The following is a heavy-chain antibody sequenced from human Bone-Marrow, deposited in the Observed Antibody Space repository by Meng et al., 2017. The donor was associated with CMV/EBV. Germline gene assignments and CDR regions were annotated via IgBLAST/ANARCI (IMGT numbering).Heavy chain of an antibody. V-gene: IGHV6-1*01. D-gene: IGHD2-15*01. Sequence: QVQLQQSGPGLVKPSQTLSLTRAISGDSVSTNGAAWNWIRQSPSRGLEWLGRTYYRSKWKNDYAVSVKSRITVNPDTSKNQFSLQLNSVSPDDTAVYYCARSYCSGGNCYQFDFWGQGSLVTVSS. CDR3: ARSYCSGGNCYQFDF. CDR2: TYYRSKWKN. CDR1: GDSVSTNGAA. J-gene: IGHJ4*02.